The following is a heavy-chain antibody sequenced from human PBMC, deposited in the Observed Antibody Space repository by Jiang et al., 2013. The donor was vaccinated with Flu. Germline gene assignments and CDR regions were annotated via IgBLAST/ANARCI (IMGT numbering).Heavy chain of an antibody. D-gene: IGHD5-24*01. J-gene: IGHJ4*02. CDR2: IAGDGGRI. CDR1: GFKFNNFV. V-gene: IGHV3-23*04. CDR3: AKDREGYNYWGTQMVY. Sequence: QLVESGGGLVQPGGSLRLSCATSGFKFNNFVIVWVRQGPGEGLEWVASIAGDGGRIYYADSVKGRFTISRDSSKSTVYLQMTSLSTEDTAMYYCAKDREGYNYWGTQMVYWGQGALVTVST.